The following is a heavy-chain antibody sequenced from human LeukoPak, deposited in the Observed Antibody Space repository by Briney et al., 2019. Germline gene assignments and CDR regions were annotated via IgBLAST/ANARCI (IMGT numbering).Heavy chain of an antibody. CDR2: IYHSGST. D-gene: IGHD3-3*01. Sequence: SETLSLTCTVSGYSISSGYYWGWIRQPPGKGLEWIGSIYHSGSTYYNPSLKSRVTISVDTSKNQFSLKLSSVTAADTAVYYCARTRIFGVVVPFDYWGQGTLVTVSS. J-gene: IGHJ4*02. V-gene: IGHV4-38-2*02. CDR3: ARTRIFGVVVPFDY. CDR1: GYSISSGYY.